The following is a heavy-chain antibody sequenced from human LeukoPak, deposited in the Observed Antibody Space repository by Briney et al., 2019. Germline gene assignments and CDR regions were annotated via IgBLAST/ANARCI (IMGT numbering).Heavy chain of an antibody. Sequence: TLSLTCAVYGGSFSGYYWRWIRQPPGKGLEWIGEINHSGSTNYNPSLKSRVTISVDTSKNQFSLKLSSVTAADTAVYYCARADTRTAAAVWFDPWGQGTLVTVSS. D-gene: IGHD6-13*01. CDR3: ARADTRTAAAVWFDP. V-gene: IGHV4-34*01. CDR2: INHSGST. J-gene: IGHJ5*02. CDR1: GGSFSGYY.